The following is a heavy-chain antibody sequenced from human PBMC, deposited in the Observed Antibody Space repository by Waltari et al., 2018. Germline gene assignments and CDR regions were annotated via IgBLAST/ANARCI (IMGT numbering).Heavy chain of an antibody. D-gene: IGHD3-22*01. J-gene: IGHJ4*02. CDR3: ASTVYYDSSGWTYYFDY. V-gene: IGHV4-39*01. CDR2: IYYSGRT. Sequence: QLQPQESGPGLVKPSETLTLTCTVSGAPIRSSSFYWGGIRQPPGKGREWIGSIYYSGRTYYNPSLKSRVTISVDTSKNQFSLKLSSVTAADTAVYYCASTVYYDSSGWTYYFDYWGQGTLVTVSS. CDR1: GAPIRSSSFY.